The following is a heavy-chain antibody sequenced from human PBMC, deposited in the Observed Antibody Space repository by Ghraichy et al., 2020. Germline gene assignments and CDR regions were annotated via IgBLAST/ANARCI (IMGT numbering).Heavy chain of an antibody. J-gene: IGHJ4*02. Sequence: GGSLRLSCAASGVTSSNNWMSWVRQAPGKGLEWVAHINPAGTDKYYVDSVKGRFTISRDNAKNSLYLQLNSLRPGDTAVYFCATSQHSTAWNWGQGTLVTVSS. CDR2: INPAGTDK. V-gene: IGHV3-7*01. CDR3: ATSQHSTAWN. CDR1: GVTSSNNW. D-gene: IGHD2/OR15-2a*01.